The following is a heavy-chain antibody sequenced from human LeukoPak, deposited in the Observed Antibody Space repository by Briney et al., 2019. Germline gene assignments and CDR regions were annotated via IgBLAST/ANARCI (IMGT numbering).Heavy chain of an antibody. CDR1: GFTVINNY. CDR3: ARSGPIDY. V-gene: IGHV3-53*01. Sequence: GGSLRLSCAASGFTVINNYITWVRQAPGKGLEWVSIIYSGDSTYYEDSVKGRFTISRDNSKNTVYLQMNSLRAEDTAVYYRARSGPIDYWGQGTLVTVSS. J-gene: IGHJ4*02. D-gene: IGHD6-25*01. CDR2: IYSGDST.